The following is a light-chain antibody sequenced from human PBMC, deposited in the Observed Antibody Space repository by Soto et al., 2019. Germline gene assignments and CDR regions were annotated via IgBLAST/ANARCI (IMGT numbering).Light chain of an antibody. Sequence: QSVLTQPPSASGTPGQRVTISCSGSSSNIGSNPVNWYQQLPGTAPKLLIYSSSERPSGVPDRFSGSKSGTSASLAISGLQSEDEAHYYCAAWDDSLNGLWVFGGGTKLTVL. V-gene: IGLV1-44*01. CDR1: SSNIGSNP. J-gene: IGLJ3*02. CDR3: AAWDDSLNGLWV. CDR2: SSS.